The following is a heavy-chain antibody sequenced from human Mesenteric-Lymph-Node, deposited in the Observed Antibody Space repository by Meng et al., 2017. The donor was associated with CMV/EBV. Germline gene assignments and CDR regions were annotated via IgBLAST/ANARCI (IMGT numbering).Heavy chain of an antibody. CDR1: GGSISSSNSY. CDR2: IFYSGST. D-gene: IGHD2-2*01. V-gene: IGHV4-39*07. J-gene: IGHJ4*02. Sequence: SETLSLTCTVSGGSISSSNSYWGWVRQPPGKGLEWIGNIFYSGSTYSNPSLKSRLSISLDTSKNQFFLRLTSVTAADTAVYFCARLIGYCSRTSCYEIDSWGQGTLVTVSS. CDR3: ARLIGYCSRTSCYEIDS.